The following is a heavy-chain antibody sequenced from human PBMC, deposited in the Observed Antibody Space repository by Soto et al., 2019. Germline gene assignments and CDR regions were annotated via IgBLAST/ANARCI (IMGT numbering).Heavy chain of an antibody. CDR1: GYSFTDYH. D-gene: IGHD2-8*01. Sequence: GPVKVSCKASGYSFTDYHIHWVRQAPGQGLEWLGRINPKSGGTSTAQKFQGWVTMTTDTSISTASMELTRLTSDDTAIYYCARGDSTDCSNGVCSFFYNHDMDVWGQGTTVTVSS. CDR3: ARGDSTDCSNGVCSFFYNHDMDV. CDR2: INPKSGGT. J-gene: IGHJ6*02. V-gene: IGHV1-2*04.